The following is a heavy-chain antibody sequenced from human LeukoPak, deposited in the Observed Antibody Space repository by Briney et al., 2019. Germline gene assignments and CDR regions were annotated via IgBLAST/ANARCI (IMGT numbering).Heavy chain of an antibody. D-gene: IGHD6-13*01. Sequence: GGSLRLSCAASGFTFSSYGMHWIRQAPGKGLEWVAVIWYDGSNKFYADSVKGRFTISRDNSKNTLYLQMNSLRAEDTAVYYCARDRAAADLDYWGQGTLVTVSS. CDR3: ARDRAAADLDY. CDR2: IWYDGSNK. V-gene: IGHV3-33*01. CDR1: GFTFSSYG. J-gene: IGHJ4*02.